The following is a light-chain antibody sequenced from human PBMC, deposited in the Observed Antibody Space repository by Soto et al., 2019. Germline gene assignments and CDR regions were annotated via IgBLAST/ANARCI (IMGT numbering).Light chain of an antibody. CDR1: NIGSKS. V-gene: IGLV3-21*02. CDR3: QVWDSSSDHVV. Sequence: SYELTQPPSVSVAPGQTARITGGGSNIGSKSVHWYQQKPGQAPVLVVYDDSDRPSGIPERFSGSNSGNTATLTISRVEAGDEDDYYCQVWDSSSDHVVFGGGTKLTVL. J-gene: IGLJ2*01. CDR2: DDS.